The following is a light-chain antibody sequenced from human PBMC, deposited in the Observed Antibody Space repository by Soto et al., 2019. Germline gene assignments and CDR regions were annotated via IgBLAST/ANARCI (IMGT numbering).Light chain of an antibody. CDR2: DAS. CDR3: QQISSFPPT. CDR1: RNIKTS. Sequence: DIQMTQSPSSVSASVGDRVAITCRASRNIKTSLAWYQQRPGKGPELLIYDASTLQSGVPSRISGSGSGTEFTLTISRLQPEDFATFYCQQISSFPPTFGGGTRWIS. J-gene: IGKJ4*01. V-gene: IGKV1-12*01.